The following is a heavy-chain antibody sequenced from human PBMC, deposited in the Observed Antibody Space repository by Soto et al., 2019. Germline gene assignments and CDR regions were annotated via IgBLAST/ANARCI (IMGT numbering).Heavy chain of an antibody. CDR2: ISGSGGST. CDR3: ARAPNWNYESGYFDY. V-gene: IGHV3-23*01. J-gene: IGHJ4*01. Sequence: GGSLRLSCAASGFTFSNYAMSWVRQAPGEGLEWVSSISGSGGSTYYADSVKGWFTFSRDNSRNTVYLQMNSLRVEDTAVYYCARAPNWNYESGYFDYWGQGTLVTVSS. D-gene: IGHD1-7*01. CDR1: GFTFSNYA.